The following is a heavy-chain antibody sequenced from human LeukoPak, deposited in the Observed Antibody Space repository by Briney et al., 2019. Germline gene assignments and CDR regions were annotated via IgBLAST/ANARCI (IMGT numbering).Heavy chain of an antibody. Sequence: GGSLRLSCAASGFTFSSYSMKWVRQAPGKGREWVSSISSSSSYIYYADSGKGRFTISTDNAKNSLYLQMNSLRAEDIVVYYCARRETFVTDYWGQGTLVTVSS. CDR1: GFTFSSYS. J-gene: IGHJ4*02. V-gene: IGHV3-21*03. CDR3: ARRETFVTDY. D-gene: IGHD1-26*01. CDR2: ISSSSSYI.